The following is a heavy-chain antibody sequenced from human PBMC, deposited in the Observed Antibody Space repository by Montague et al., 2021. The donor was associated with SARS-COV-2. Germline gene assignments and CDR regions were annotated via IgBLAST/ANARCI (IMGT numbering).Heavy chain of an antibody. CDR1: GFNLISYD. J-gene: IGHJ3*02. CDR3: ARDYTNFDAFDI. D-gene: IGHD2-8*01. Sequence: SLRLSCAASGFNLISYDMNWVRQAPGKGLEWVSSISSSSTYIHYADSVKGRVTISRDNAKNLVFLQMNSLRAEDTAVYYCARDYTNFDAFDIWGQGTTVTVSA. CDR2: ISSSSTYI. V-gene: IGHV3-21*01.